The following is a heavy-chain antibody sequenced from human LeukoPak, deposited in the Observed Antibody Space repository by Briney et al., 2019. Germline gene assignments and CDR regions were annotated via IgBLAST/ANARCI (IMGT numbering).Heavy chain of an antibody. Sequence: SGPTLVNPTQTLTLTCSFSGFSLSSNGVGVGWIRQPPGKALEWLAFIFWDDNQHYNPSLKTRLTITMDTSKNQVVLTMTNMDPVDTATYYCAHRGMLFGVVITFDYWSQGTLVTVSS. CDR2: IFWDDNQ. J-gene: IGHJ4*02. CDR1: GFSLSSNGVG. D-gene: IGHD3-3*01. V-gene: IGHV2-5*02. CDR3: AHRGMLFGVVITFDY.